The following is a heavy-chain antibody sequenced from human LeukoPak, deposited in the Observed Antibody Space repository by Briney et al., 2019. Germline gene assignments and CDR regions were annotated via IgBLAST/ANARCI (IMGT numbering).Heavy chain of an antibody. CDR2: ISAYNGNT. D-gene: IGHD3-10*01. CDR1: GYTFTSYG. Sequence: ASVKVSCKASGYTFTSYGISWVRQAPGQGLEWMGWISAYNGNTNYAQKLQGRVTMTTDTSTSTAYVELRSLRSDDTAVYYCARPRITMVRGVIPPYYFDYWGLGTLVTVSS. V-gene: IGHV1-18*01. CDR3: ARPRITMVRGVIPPYYFDY. J-gene: IGHJ4*02.